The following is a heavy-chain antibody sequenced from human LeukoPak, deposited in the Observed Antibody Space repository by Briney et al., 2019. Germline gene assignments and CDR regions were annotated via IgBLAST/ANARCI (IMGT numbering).Heavy chain of an antibody. V-gene: IGHV1-2*04. CDR2: INPNSGGT. CDR3: ARSGYCTTSCYNCFDP. CDR1: GYTFTDYY. J-gene: IGHJ5*02. D-gene: IGHD2-8*01. Sequence: GASVKVSCKASGYTFTDYYVHWVRQAPGQGLEWMGWINPNSGGTNSAQKFQGWVTMTRDTSISTGYMEMSRLTSDDTAMYYCARSGYCTTSCYNCFDPWGQGTLVTVSP.